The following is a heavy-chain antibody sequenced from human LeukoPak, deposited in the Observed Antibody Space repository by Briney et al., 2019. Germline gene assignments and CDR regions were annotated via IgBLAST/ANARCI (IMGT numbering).Heavy chain of an antibody. J-gene: IGHJ4*02. D-gene: IGHD3-9*01. Sequence: SVKVSCKASGGTFSSGAINWVRQAPGQGLEWMGRIIPNVDITAYAQKFQGRVTITADKSTSTAYMELSSLRSEDTGVYYCATGGILTGYSFDSWGLGTLVTVSS. CDR2: IIPNVDIT. CDR3: ATGGILTGYSFDS. CDR1: GGTFSSGA. V-gene: IGHV1-69*04.